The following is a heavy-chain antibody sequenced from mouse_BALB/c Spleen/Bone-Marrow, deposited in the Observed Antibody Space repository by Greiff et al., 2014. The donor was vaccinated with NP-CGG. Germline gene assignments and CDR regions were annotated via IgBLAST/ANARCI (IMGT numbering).Heavy chain of an antibody. D-gene: IGHD2-13*01. J-gene: IGHJ3*01. Sequence: VKLMESGAELVRPGTSVKVSCKASGYAFTNYLIEWVKQRPGQGLEWIGVINPGSGGTNYNEKFKGKATLTADKSSSTAYMQLSSLTSDDSAVYLCARRDYSFAYWGQGTLVTVSA. CDR3: ARRDYSFAY. CDR1: GYAFTNYL. CDR2: INPGSGGT. V-gene: IGHV1-54*01.